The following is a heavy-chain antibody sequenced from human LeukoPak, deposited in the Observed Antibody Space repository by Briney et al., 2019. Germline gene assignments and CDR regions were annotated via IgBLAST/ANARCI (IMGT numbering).Heavy chain of an antibody. CDR1: GFTFSSYS. CDR2: ISSSSSYI. V-gene: IGHV3-21*01. Sequence: GGSLRLSCAASGFTFSSYSMNWVRQAPGKGLEWVSSISSSSSYIYYADSVKGRFTISRDNAKNSLYLQMNSLRAEDTAVYYCARREHYYGSGSSYWGQGTLVTVSS. D-gene: IGHD3-10*01. J-gene: IGHJ4*02. CDR3: ARREHYYGSGSSY.